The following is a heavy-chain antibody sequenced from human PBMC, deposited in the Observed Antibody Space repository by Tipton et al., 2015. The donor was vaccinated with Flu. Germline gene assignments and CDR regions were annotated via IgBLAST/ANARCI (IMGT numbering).Heavy chain of an antibody. Sequence: TLSLTCSVSGGSISSSSHYWAWIRQPPGKGLEWIATAYYTGTAHYNPSLKSRITISVDTSKNQFSLRLSSVTAADTAVYYCARHTGDSVRGVIDYWGQGTLVTVSP. J-gene: IGHJ4*02. V-gene: IGHV4-39*01. CDR2: AYYTGTA. D-gene: IGHD3-10*02. CDR3: ARHTGDSVRGVIDY. CDR1: GGSISSSSHY.